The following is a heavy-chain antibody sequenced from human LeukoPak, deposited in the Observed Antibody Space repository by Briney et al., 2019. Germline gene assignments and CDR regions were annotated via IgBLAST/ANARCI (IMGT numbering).Heavy chain of an antibody. CDR1: GFTFSSYD. Sequence: GGSLTLSCAASGFTFSSYDMHWVRQPTGKGLEWVSSIYTTGDTYYPGSVKGRVTISRDNAKNSLYLQMNSLRAGDTAVYYCARGQRDGDYPFFDYWGQGTLVTVSS. V-gene: IGHV3-13*01. J-gene: IGHJ4*02. CDR2: IYTTGDT. D-gene: IGHD4-17*01. CDR3: ARGQRDGDYPFFDY.